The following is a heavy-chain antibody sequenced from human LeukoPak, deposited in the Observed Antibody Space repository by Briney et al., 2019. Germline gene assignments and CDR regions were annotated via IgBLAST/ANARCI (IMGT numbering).Heavy chain of an antibody. CDR2: INNDGSST. D-gene: IGHD4-17*01. J-gene: IGHJ6*03. CDR3: ARATVKRRYYYHMDV. V-gene: IGHV3-74*01. Sequence: PGGSLRLSCAASEFTFSSYWMHWVRQAPGKGLVWVSRINNDGSSTSYADSVKGRFTISRDNAKNTLYLQMNSLRAEDTAVYYCARATVKRRYYYHMDVWGKGTTVTVSS. CDR1: EFTFSSYW.